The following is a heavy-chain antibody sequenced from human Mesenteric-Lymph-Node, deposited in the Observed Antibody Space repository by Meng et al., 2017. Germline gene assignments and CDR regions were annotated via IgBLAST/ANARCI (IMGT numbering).Heavy chain of an antibody. V-gene: IGHV4-34*01. CDR2: ISHSGST. CDR1: GGSFSDYS. D-gene: IGHD3-22*01. Sequence: SETLSLTCAVYGGSFSDYSWSWIRQPPGRGLEWTGEISHSGSTSFNPSLKSRVTISLDTSKNQFSLKLSSVTAADTAVYYCARVGHYDSGGYYRGPYYSGMDVWGQGTTVTVSS. J-gene: IGHJ6*02. CDR3: ARVGHYDSGGYYRGPYYSGMDV.